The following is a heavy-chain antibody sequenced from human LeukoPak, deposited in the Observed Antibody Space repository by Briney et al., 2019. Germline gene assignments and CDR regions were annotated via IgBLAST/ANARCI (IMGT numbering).Heavy chain of an antibody. CDR1: GYTFTSYY. D-gene: IGHD6-13*01. CDR2: INPNSGGT. V-gene: IGHV1-2*02. Sequence: GASVKVSCKASGYTFTSYYMHWVRQAPGQGLEWMGWINPNSGGTNYAQKFQGRVTMTRDTSISTAYMELSRLRSGDTAVYYCARDHSSSCQLLDYWGQGTLVTISS. CDR3: ARDHSSSCQLLDY. J-gene: IGHJ4*02.